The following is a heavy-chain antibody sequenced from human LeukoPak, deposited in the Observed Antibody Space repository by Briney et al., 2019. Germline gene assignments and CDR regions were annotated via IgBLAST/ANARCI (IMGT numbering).Heavy chain of an antibody. CDR1: GGSFSGYY. CDR2: INHSGST. V-gene: IGHV4-34*01. J-gene: IGHJ4*02. Sequence: SETLSLTCAVYGGSFSGYYWSWIRQPPGKGLEWIGEINHSGSTNYNPSLKSRVTISVDTSKNQFSLKLSSVTAADTAVYYCARHDRLIVGATSFDYWGQGTLVTVSS. D-gene: IGHD1-26*01. CDR3: ARHDRLIVGATSFDY.